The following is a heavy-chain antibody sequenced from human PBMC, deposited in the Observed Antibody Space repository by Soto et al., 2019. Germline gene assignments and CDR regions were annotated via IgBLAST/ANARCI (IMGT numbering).Heavy chain of an antibody. CDR1: GGSISSSSYF. V-gene: IGHV4-39*01. CDR2: IYYSGST. J-gene: IGHJ5*02. D-gene: IGHD2-15*01. CDR3: ARHRSDSWFDP. Sequence: QLQLQESGPGLVKPSETLSLTCTVSGGSISSSSYFWGWIRQPPGKGLEWIGSIYYSGSTYYNPSXKXXVSVPADTPKNQFSLTLNSVTAADTAVYYCARHRSDSWFDPWGQGTLVTVSS.